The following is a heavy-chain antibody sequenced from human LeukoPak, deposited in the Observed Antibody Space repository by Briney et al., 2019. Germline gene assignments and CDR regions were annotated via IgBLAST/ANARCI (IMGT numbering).Heavy chain of an antibody. CDR3: AIYSDTYYFDH. Sequence: GESLKIPCKGSGYSFTSSWIGWVRQMPGKGLEWMGIIYPGDSDTRYSPSFQGQVTIAADKSISTAYLQWSSLKASDTAMYYCAIYSDTYYFDHWGQGTLVTVSS. CDR2: IYPGDSDT. J-gene: IGHJ4*02. V-gene: IGHV5-51*01. CDR1: GYSFTSSW. D-gene: IGHD1-26*01.